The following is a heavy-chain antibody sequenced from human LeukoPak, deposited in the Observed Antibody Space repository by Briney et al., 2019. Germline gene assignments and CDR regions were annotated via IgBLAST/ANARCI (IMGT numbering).Heavy chain of an antibody. D-gene: IGHD4-23*01. V-gene: IGHV3-9*01. J-gene: IGHJ6*02. CDR2: ISWNSGSI. CDR3: AKADYGGNSFTYYYYYGMDV. CDR1: GFTFDDYA. Sequence: GGSLRLSCAASGFTFDDYAMHWVRQAPGKGLEWVSGISWNSGSIGYADSVKGRFTISRDNAKNSLYLQMNSLRAEDTALYYCAKADYGGNSFTYYYYYGMDVWGQGTTVTVSS.